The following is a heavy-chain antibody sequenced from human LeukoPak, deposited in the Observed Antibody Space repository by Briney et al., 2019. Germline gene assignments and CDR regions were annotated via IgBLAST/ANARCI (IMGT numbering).Heavy chain of an antibody. V-gene: IGHV3-48*01. CDR3: ARDYVGDYGGSYFDY. Sequence: GGSLRLSCAASGFPFSSYSMNWVRQAPGKGLEWVSYISSSSSTIYYADSVTGRFTISRDNSKNTLFLQMNSLRAEDTAVYYCARDYVGDYGGSYFDYWGQGTLVTVSS. CDR1: GFPFSSYS. J-gene: IGHJ4*02. D-gene: IGHD4-23*01. CDR2: ISSSSSTI.